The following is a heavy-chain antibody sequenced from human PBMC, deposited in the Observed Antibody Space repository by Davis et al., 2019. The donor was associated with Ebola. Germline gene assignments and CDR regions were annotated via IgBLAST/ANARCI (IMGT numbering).Heavy chain of an antibody. V-gene: IGHV3-23*01. D-gene: IGHD6-19*01. Sequence: PGGSLRLSCAASGFTFSSYAMSWVRQAPGKGLEWVSAISGSGGSTYYADSVKGRFTISRDNSKNTLYLQMNSLRAEDTAVYYCAKDPAVAGPPHYYGMDVWGQGTTVTVSS. J-gene: IGHJ6*02. CDR3: AKDPAVAGPPHYYGMDV. CDR1: GFTFSSYA. CDR2: ISGSGGST.